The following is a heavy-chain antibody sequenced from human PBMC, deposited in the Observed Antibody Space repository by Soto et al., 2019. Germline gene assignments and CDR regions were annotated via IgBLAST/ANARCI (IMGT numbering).Heavy chain of an antibody. V-gene: IGHV4-34*01. Sequence: SETLSLTCAVYGGSFSGYYWSWIRQPPGKGLEWIGEINHSGSTNCNPSLKSRVTISVDTSKNQFSLKLSSVTAADTAVCYCARVSTGLVVIAPHFDYWGQGTLVTVSS. D-gene: IGHD2-21*01. CDR3: ARVSTGLVVIAPHFDY. CDR1: GGSFSGYY. J-gene: IGHJ4*02. CDR2: INHSGST.